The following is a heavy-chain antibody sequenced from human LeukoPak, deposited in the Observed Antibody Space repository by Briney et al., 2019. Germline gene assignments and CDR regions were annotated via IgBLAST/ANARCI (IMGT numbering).Heavy chain of an antibody. D-gene: IGHD6-19*01. CDR1: GGTFNTYS. CDR2: INTNTGNP. V-gene: IGHV7-4-1*02. J-gene: IGHJ3*02. Sequence: GASVKVSCKASGGTFNTYSINWVRQAPGQGLEWMGWINTNTGNPTYAQGFTGRFVFSLDTSVSTAYLQISSLKAEDTAVYYCARARSAWASDAFDIWGQGTMVTVSS. CDR3: ARARSAWASDAFDI.